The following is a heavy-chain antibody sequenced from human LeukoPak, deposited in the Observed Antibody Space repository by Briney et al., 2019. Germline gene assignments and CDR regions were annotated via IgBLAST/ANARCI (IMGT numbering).Heavy chain of an antibody. CDR3: ARGYSSSWHHYYYYMHV. CDR1: GFTFSSYS. D-gene: IGHD6-13*01. CDR2: ISSSSSYI. Sequence: GGSLRLSCAASGFTFSSYSMNWVRQAPGKGLEWVSSISSSSSYIYYADSVKGRFTISRDNAKNSLYLQMNSLRAEDTAVYYCARGYSSSWHHYYYYMHVWGKGTTVTVSS. V-gene: IGHV3-21*01. J-gene: IGHJ6*03.